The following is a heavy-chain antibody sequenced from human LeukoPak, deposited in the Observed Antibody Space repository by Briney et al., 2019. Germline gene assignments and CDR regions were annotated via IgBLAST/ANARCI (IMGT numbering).Heavy chain of an antibody. D-gene: IGHD4-17*01. J-gene: IGHJ4*02. V-gene: IGHV4-4*02. CDR1: GGSISSSNW. Sequence: PSETLSLTCAVSGGSISSSNWWSWVRQPPGKGLEWIGEIYHSGSTNYNPSLKSRVTISVDKSKNQFSLKLYSVTAADTAFYYCARGGPRTAGDLDYWGQGTLVTVSS. CDR3: ARGGPRTAGDLDY. CDR2: IYHSGST.